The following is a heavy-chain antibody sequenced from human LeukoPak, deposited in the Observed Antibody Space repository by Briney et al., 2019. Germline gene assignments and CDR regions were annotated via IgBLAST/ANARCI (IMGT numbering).Heavy chain of an antibody. J-gene: IGHJ4*02. V-gene: IGHV1-8*01. Sequence: ASVKVSCKASGYTFTSYDIIWVRQASGPGIEWMGWMNPNSCHTGYAQKFQGRVTMTRTTSISTAYMELTSLTSEDSAVYYCARSIVGVRKRNDYWGQGTLVTVSS. D-gene: IGHD1-26*01. CDR3: ARSIVGVRKRNDY. CDR2: MNPNSCHT. CDR1: GYTFTSYD.